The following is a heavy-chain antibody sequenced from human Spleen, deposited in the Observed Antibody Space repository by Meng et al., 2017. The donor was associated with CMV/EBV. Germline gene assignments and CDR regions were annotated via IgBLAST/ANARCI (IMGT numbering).Heavy chain of an antibody. CDR2: INPISGDT. CDR1: GYTFTGYY. J-gene: IGHJ6*02. D-gene: IGHD3-16*01. Sequence: ASVKVSCKASGYTFTGYYLNWVRQAPGQGLEWMGWINPISGDTNYAQKFQGRVTMTRDTSISTAYMELSRLRSDDTAVYYCAREPRLHWGSSHYYGMDVWGQGTTVTVSS. V-gene: IGHV1-2*02. CDR3: AREPRLHWGSSHYYGMDV.